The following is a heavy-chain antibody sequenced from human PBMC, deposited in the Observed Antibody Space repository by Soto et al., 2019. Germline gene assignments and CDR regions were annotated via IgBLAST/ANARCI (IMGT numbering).Heavy chain of an antibody. CDR3: AGVSSGWYYFDY. CDR2: IYHSGST. Sequence: QVQLQESGPGLVKPSGTLSLTCAVSGGSISSSNWWSWVRQPPGKGLEWIGEIYHSGSTNYNPSLKGRVTISVDKSKNQFALKLSSVTAADTAVYYCAGVSSGWYYFDYWGQGTLVTVSS. CDR1: GGSISSSNW. V-gene: IGHV4-4*02. J-gene: IGHJ4*02. D-gene: IGHD6-19*01.